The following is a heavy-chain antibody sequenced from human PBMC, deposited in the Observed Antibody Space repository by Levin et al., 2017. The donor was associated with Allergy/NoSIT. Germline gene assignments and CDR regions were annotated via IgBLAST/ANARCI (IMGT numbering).Heavy chain of an antibody. V-gene: IGHV3-33*01. Sequence: GGSLRLSCVASGFTFSSYGMHWVRQAPGKGLEWVAVIWYDGGNKYYADSVKGRFTISRDNSKNTLFLQMNSLRGEDTAIYYCARDYSSNWYRSAQWIDFWGQGTLVTVSS. CDR1: GFTFSSYG. J-gene: IGHJ4*02. D-gene: IGHD6-13*01. CDR3: ARDYSSNWYRSAQWIDF. CDR2: IWYDGGNK.